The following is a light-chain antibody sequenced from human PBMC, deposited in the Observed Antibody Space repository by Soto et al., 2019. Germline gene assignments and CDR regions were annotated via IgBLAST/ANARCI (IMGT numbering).Light chain of an antibody. CDR2: EVT. J-gene: IGLJ1*01. CDR1: SDIGNYNL. Sequence: QSAVTQPASVSGSPGQSVTISCSGSDIGNYNLVSWYQHLPGRAPKLLIFEVTMRPSGISDRFSGSKSASTASLTISGLQAEDEADYYCQSYDSSLSGHYVFGTGTKLTVL. CDR3: QSYDSSLSGHYV. V-gene: IGLV2-23*02.